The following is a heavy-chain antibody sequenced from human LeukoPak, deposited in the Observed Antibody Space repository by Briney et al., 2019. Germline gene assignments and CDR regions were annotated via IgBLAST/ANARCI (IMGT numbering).Heavy chain of an antibody. CDR1: VGSISSYY. CDR3: ARAQQLGPYYFDY. CDR2: SYTSGST. D-gene: IGHD6-13*01. J-gene: IGHJ4*02. Sequence: SDTLSLTCTFSVGSISSYYWSWMRQPAGKGLEWIGRSYTSGSTNYNPSLKSRVTISVNKSKNQFSLKLSSVTAADAAVYYCARAQQLGPYYFDYWGQGTLVTVSS. V-gene: IGHV4-4*07.